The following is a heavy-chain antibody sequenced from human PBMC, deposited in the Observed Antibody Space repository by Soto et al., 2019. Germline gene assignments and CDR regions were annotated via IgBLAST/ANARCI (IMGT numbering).Heavy chain of an antibody. J-gene: IGHJ4*02. CDR1: GFIFSHYY. V-gene: IGHV3-11*06. D-gene: IGHD4-4*01. Sequence: PGGSLRLSCAASGFIFSHYYMGWIRQAPGRGLEWVSYINPTSGHINYADSVKGRFTTSRDNARNSLYLQMNSLTADDTAMYYCARLPYSAYNRHFDYWGQGTLVTVSS. CDR2: INPTSGHI. CDR3: ARLPYSAYNRHFDY.